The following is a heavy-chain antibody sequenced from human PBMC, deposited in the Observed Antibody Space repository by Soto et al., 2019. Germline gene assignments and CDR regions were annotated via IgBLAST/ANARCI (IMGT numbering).Heavy chain of an antibody. CDR3: VKDESINWYSGHFRH. CDR2: IDWNSGSI. Sequence: GGSLRLSCAGSVFTFDDYAMHWVRQLPGKGLEWVSGIDWNSGSIGYGDSVKGRFAISRDNAKNSLHLQMNSLSAEDTAFYYCVKDESINWYSGHFRHWGQGTLVTVSS. CDR1: VFTFDDYA. V-gene: IGHV3-9*01. D-gene: IGHD1-26*01. J-gene: IGHJ1*01.